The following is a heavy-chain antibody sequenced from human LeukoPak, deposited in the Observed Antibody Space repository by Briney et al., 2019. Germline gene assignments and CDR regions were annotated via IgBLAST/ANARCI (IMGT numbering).Heavy chain of an antibody. V-gene: IGHV4-39*01. CDR3: ASSGYQTYYYGSGSFFDY. CDR2: IYYSGST. D-gene: IGHD3-10*01. Sequence: SETLSLTCTVSGGSISSRNYYWGWIRQPPGKGLEWIGSIYYSGSTYYNPSLKSRVTISVDTSKNQFSLKLSSVTAADTAVYYCASSGYQTYYYGSGSFFDYWGQGTLVTVSS. CDR1: GGSISSRNYY. J-gene: IGHJ4*02.